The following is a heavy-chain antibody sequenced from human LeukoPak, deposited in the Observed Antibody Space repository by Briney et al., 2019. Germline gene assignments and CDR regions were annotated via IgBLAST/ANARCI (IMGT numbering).Heavy chain of an antibody. Sequence: GGSLRLCCAASGFTFSSYGMHWVRQAPGKGLEWVAFIRYDGSNKYYADSVKGRVTISRDNSKNTLYLQMNSLRAEDTAVYYCAKDSTHYRVWDDYDSTGLTYWGQGTLVTVSS. D-gene: IGHD3-22*01. V-gene: IGHV3-30*02. J-gene: IGHJ4*02. CDR3: AKDSTHYRVWDDYDSTGLTY. CDR2: IRYDGSNK. CDR1: GFTFSSYG.